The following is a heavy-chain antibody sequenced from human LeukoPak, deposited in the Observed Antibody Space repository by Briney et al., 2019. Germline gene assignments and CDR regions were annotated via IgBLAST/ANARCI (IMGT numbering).Heavy chain of an antibody. CDR1: GFTFSSYW. CDR3: ARESGSVTSEVDFDY. CDR2: IRQDGSQK. J-gene: IGHJ4*02. Sequence: GGSLRLSCAASGFTFSSYWMSWIRQAPGKGLEWVATIRQDGSQKYYVDSVKGRLTISRDNANNSLYLQMNSLRAEDTAVYYCARESGSVTSEVDFDYWGQGTLVTVSS. D-gene: IGHD4-17*01. V-gene: IGHV3-7*01.